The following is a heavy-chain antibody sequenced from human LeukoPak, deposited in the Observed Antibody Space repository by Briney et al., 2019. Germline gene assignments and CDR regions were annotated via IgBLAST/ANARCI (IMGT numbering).Heavy chain of an antibody. V-gene: IGHV3-21*01. CDR2: SSSSGRYI. CDR1: GFTFSTYS. Sequence: GGSLRLSCAASGFTFSTYSMNWVRQAPGKGLDWVSYSSSSGRYIYYADSVKGRFTISRDNAKNSLYLQMNSLRAEDTAVYYCARDDSSTWYYFDYWGQGTLVTVSS. J-gene: IGHJ4*02. CDR3: ARDDSSTWYYFDY. D-gene: IGHD6-13*01.